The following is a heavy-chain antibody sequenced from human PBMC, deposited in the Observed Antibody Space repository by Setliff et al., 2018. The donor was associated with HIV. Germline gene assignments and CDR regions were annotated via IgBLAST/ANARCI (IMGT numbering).Heavy chain of an antibody. Sequence: KTSETLSLTCTVSGGSISSHYWTWIRQPPGRALEWIGRIYFSGRTNYNPSLKSRIKMSIDTSKNQFSLNLSSVTAADTAIYFCARDPYCSGDGCFRYYQHWGRGTLVTVSS. J-gene: IGHJ1*01. CDR3: ARDPYCSGDGCFRYYQH. D-gene: IGHD2-15*01. CDR2: IYFSGRT. V-gene: IGHV4-4*07. CDR1: GGSISSHY.